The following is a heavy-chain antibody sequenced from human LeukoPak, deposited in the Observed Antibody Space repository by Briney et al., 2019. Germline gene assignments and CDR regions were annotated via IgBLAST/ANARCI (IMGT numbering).Heavy chain of an antibody. Sequence: GGSLRLSCAASGFTFSSYGMYWVRQAPGKGLEWVAVIWYDGSNKYYADSVKGRFTISRDNSKNTLYLQMNSLRAEDTAVYYCARGASSWLRGAFDIWGQGTMVTVSS. CDR3: ARGASSWLRGAFDI. CDR1: GFTFSSYG. J-gene: IGHJ3*02. V-gene: IGHV3-33*01. CDR2: IWYDGSNK. D-gene: IGHD6-13*01.